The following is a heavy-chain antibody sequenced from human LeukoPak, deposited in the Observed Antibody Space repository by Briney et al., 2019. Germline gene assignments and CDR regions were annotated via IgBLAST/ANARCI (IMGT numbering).Heavy chain of an antibody. D-gene: IGHD3-9*01. Sequence: GGSLRLSCAASGFTFSIYGMHWVRQAPGKGLEWVAFIRYDGSNKYYADSVKGRFTISRDNSKNTLYLQMNSLRAEDTAVYYCAKDHRYYDILTPYYFDYWGQGTLVTVSS. CDR2: IRYDGSNK. CDR1: GFTFSIYG. J-gene: IGHJ4*02. CDR3: AKDHRYYDILTPYYFDY. V-gene: IGHV3-30*02.